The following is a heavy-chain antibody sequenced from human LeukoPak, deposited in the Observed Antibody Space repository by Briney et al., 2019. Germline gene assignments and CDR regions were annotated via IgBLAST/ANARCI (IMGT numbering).Heavy chain of an antibody. CDR1: GGTFNSYA. Sequence: GASVKVSCKASGGTFNSYAISWVRQAPGQGLEWMGGIIPIFGTANYAQKFQGRVTITTDESTSTAYMELSSLRSEDTAVYYCARGLRFLEWLVPFDYWGQGTLVTVSS. D-gene: IGHD3-3*01. J-gene: IGHJ4*02. CDR3: ARGLRFLEWLVPFDY. V-gene: IGHV1-69*05. CDR2: IIPIFGTA.